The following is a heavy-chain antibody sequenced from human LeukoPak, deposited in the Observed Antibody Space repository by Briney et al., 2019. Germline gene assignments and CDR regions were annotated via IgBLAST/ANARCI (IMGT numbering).Heavy chain of an antibody. V-gene: IGHV3-74*03. Sequence: GGSLRLSCVASGFTLSRYWMHWVRQVPGKGLEWVSRINEDASTITYADSVKGRFTISRDNAKNTLYLQMNSLRAEDTAVYFCVRYLILVWTPGDDFDHWGQGTLVTVSS. J-gene: IGHJ4*02. CDR2: INEDASTI. CDR1: GFTLSRYW. D-gene: IGHD2-21*02. CDR3: VRYLILVWTPGDDFDH.